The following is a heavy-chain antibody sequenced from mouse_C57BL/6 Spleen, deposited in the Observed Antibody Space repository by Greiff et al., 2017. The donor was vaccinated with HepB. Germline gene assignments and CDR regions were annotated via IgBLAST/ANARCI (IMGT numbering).Heavy chain of an antibody. CDR3: TTYDYDAENY. D-gene: IGHD2-4*01. J-gene: IGHJ2*01. Sequence: DVKLQESGPVLARPGASVKMSCKTSGYTFTSYWMHWVKQRPGQGLEWIGAIYPGNSDTSYNQKFKGKAKLTAVTSASTAYMELSSLTNEDSAVYYCTTYDYDAENYWGQGTTLTVSS. CDR1: GYTFTSYW. V-gene: IGHV1-5*01. CDR2: IYPGNSDT.